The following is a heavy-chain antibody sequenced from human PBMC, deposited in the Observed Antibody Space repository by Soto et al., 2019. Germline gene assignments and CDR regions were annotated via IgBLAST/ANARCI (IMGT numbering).Heavy chain of an antibody. D-gene: IGHD4-4*01. CDR2: ISGSGSTI. V-gene: IGHV3-48*02. J-gene: IGHJ4*02. CDR3: ARSKYIDY. CDR1: GFTFSSYT. Sequence: EVQLVDSGGGLVKPGGSLRVSCVVSGFTFSSYTMNWVRQAPGKGLEWVTYISGSGSTIYYADSVKGRFTISRDNVKNSLYLQMNSLRDEDTAVYYCARSKYIDYWGQGTLVTVSS.